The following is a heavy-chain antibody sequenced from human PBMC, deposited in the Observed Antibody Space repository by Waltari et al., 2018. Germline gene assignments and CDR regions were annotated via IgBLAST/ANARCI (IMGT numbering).Heavy chain of an antibody. CDR3: AIHPLGYGDYGGFDY. V-gene: IGHV1-69*05. CDR1: GGTFSSYA. Sequence: QVQLVQSGAEVKKPGSSVKVSCKASGGTFSSYAISWVRQAPGQGLEWMGGIIPSFGTANYAQKFQGRVTMTTDESTSTAYMELSSLRSEDTAVYYCAIHPLGYGDYGGFDYWGQGTLVTVSS. CDR2: IIPSFGTA. D-gene: IGHD4-17*01. J-gene: IGHJ4*02.